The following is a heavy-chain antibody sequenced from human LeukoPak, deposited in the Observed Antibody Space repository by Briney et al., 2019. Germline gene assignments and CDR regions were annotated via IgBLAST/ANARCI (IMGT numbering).Heavy chain of an antibody. Sequence: ASVKLSCTASGYSFTTYGINWVRQAPGQGLEWMAWISAYNGNTNYAHNFQGRVTLTTDTLTTTAYMELRSLRSDDTAVYYCARERGAMVRGVILSDNWGQGTLVTVSS. CDR1: GYSFTTYG. D-gene: IGHD3-10*01. CDR2: ISAYNGNT. J-gene: IGHJ4*02. CDR3: ARERGAMVRGVILSDN. V-gene: IGHV1-18*01.